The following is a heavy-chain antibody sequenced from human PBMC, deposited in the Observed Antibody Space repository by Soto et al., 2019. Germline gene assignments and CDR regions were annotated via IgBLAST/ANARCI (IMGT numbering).Heavy chain of an antibody. CDR3: AKDAISMVRGVNNWFDP. V-gene: IGHV3-23*01. CDR2: ISGGGGVST. CDR1: GFTFSSYA. J-gene: IGHJ5*02. D-gene: IGHD3-10*01. Sequence: EVQLLESGGALVQPGGSRTLSCAASGFTFSSYAMTWGRQAPGRGLEWVSGISGGGGVSTYYADSVKGRFTISRDNAMNTLYLQMNRLRAEDTAVYYCAKDAISMVRGVNNWFDPWGQGTLVTVSS.